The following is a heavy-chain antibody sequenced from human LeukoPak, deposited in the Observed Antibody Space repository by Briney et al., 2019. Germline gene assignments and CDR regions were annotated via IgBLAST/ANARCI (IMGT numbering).Heavy chain of an antibody. Sequence: SETLSLTCTVSGDSISSYYWSWIRQPPGKGLEWIGYIYYSGSTYYSPSLKSRVTISVDTSKNQFSLKLSSVTAADTAVYYCARLLRVGYCSTTTCNWFDPWGQGTLVTVSS. J-gene: IGHJ5*02. CDR3: ARLLRVGYCSTTTCNWFDP. CDR1: GDSISSYY. CDR2: IYYSGST. D-gene: IGHD2-2*03. V-gene: IGHV4-59*12.